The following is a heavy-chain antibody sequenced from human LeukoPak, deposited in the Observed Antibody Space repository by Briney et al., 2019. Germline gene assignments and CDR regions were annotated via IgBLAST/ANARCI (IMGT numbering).Heavy chain of an antibody. Sequence: SETLSLTCAVYGGSFSGYYWSWIRQPPGKGLEWIGEINHSRSTNYNPSLKSRVTISVDTSKNQFSLKLSSVTAADTAVYYCARFYYDGSGYYYVAYWGQGTLVTVSS. J-gene: IGHJ4*02. D-gene: IGHD3-22*01. CDR1: GGSFSGYY. CDR2: INHSRST. CDR3: ARFYYDGSGYYYVAY. V-gene: IGHV4-34*01.